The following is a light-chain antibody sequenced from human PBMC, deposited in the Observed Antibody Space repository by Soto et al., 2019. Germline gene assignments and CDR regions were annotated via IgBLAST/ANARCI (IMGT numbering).Light chain of an antibody. Sequence: DIHMTQSPSTLSASVGDRVTIPCRASQSIADWLAWYQQKPGKAPKLLIYKASTLESGVPSRFSGSGSGTEFTLTISSLQPDDFAIYYCQQYESYPTFGQGTKVDIK. CDR3: QQYESYPT. V-gene: IGKV1-5*03. CDR1: QSIADW. CDR2: KAS. J-gene: IGKJ1*01.